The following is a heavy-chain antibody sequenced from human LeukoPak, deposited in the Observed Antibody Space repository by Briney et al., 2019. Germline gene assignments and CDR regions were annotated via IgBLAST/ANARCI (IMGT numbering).Heavy chain of an antibody. CDR1: GFTVSRNY. J-gene: IGHJ6*03. Sequence: SGGSLRLSCAASGFTVSRNYTSWVRQAPGKGLEWVSVTYSGGTTYYADSVKGRFTTSRDNSKNTLYLQMNSLRSEDTAVYYCARDQDYYYYYYMDVWGKGTTVTVSS. CDR2: TYSGGTT. V-gene: IGHV3-66*02. CDR3: ARDQDYYYYYYMDV.